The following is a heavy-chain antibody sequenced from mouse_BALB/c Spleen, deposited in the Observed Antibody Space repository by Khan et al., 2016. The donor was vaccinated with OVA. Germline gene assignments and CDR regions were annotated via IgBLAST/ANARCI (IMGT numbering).Heavy chain of an antibody. Sequence: QMQLKQSGAELAKPGASVKMSCKASGYTFTSYRINWIKQRPGQGLEWIGCINPSNGDTNYNHMFKGKATLTVEKSSTTAYMQLSSLTSDDLAVYFCARERGDLMCGGDFDYWGQGTTVTVSA. CDR2: INPSNGDT. J-gene: IGHJ3*01. CDR1: GYTFTSYR. CDR3: ARERGDLMCGGDFDY. V-gene: IGHV1-7*01.